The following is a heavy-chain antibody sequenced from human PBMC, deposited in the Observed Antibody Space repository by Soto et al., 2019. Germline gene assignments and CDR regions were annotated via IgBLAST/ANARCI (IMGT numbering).Heavy chain of an antibody. Sequence: PSQPLSDTCTFSYGYISSSSCYWGCIRQPPGKGLEWIGSIYYSGSTYYNPSLKSRVTISVDTSKNQFSLKLSSVTAADTAVYYCARLRRDDTVWGQGTLVTVSS. CDR1: YGYISSSSCY. D-gene: IGHD3-22*01. CDR3: ARLRRDDTV. J-gene: IGHJ4*02. V-gene: IGHV4-39*01. CDR2: IYYSGST.